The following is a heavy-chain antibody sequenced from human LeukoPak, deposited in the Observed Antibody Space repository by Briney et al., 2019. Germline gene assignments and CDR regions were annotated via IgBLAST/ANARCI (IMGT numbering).Heavy chain of an antibody. J-gene: IGHJ4*02. D-gene: IGHD1-26*01. Sequence: SETLSLTCTVSGGSISSSSYYWGWIRQPPGKGLEWIGSIYYSGSTYYNPSLKSRVTISVDTSKNQFSLKLSSVTAADTAVYYCARNGEGEGATMDYWGQGTLVTVSS. CDR1: GGSISSSSYY. CDR2: IYYSGST. CDR3: ARNGEGEGATMDY. V-gene: IGHV4-39*07.